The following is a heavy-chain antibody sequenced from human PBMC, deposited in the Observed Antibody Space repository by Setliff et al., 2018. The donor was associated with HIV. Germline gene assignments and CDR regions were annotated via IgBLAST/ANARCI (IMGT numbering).Heavy chain of an antibody. CDR1: GYTFTSYS. CDR2: INTNTGNP. D-gene: IGHD3-9*01. Sequence: GASVKVSCKASGYTFTSYSINWVRQAPGQGLEWMGWINTNTGNPTYGQGFIGRFVFSLDTSVSTAYLQLSSLKAEDTAVYYCTRSVGHDILTNYYRNWFDPWGQGTLVTVSS. J-gene: IGHJ5*02. V-gene: IGHV7-4-1*02. CDR3: TRSVGHDILTNYYRNWFDP.